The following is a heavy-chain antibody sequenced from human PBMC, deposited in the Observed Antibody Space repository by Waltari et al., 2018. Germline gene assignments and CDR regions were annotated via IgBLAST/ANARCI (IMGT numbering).Heavy chain of an antibody. CDR1: AGSRHNYY. J-gene: IGHJ4*02. D-gene: IGHD3-22*01. CDR3: AGGSGYYYDSTFDY. V-gene: IGHV4-59*01. CDR2: IYYSGAT. Sequence: QVQLQESGPGLLRPSETLSLTCTVSAGSRHNYYWSWIRQPPGKGLEWIGYIYYSGATNYSPSLKSRVTISLDTSKSQFSLKLSSVTAADTGVYYCAGGSGYYYDSTFDYWGQGTLVTVSS.